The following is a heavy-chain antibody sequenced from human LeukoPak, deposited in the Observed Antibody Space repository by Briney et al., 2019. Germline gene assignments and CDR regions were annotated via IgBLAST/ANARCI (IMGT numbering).Heavy chain of an antibody. CDR1: GFKFIRSA. J-gene: IGHJ2*01. D-gene: IGHD4-23*01. CDR3: ATGIFGGSGYWYYGL. Sequence: GASVKVSCKASGFKFIRSAMQWVRQARGQPLEWIGWIVLDNGNTFYAQKFQERVTFTRDMSTSTAHLEVSSLRSEDTAVYYCATGIFGGSGYWYYGLWGRGTLVTVSS. V-gene: IGHV1-58*02. CDR2: IVLDNGNT.